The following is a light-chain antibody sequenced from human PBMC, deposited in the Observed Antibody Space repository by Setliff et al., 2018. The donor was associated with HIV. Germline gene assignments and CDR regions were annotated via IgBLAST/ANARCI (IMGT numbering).Light chain of an antibody. V-gene: IGLV2-11*01. CDR2: DVS. J-gene: IGLJ1*01. CDR1: SSDVGAYNY. CDR3: CSYAGTYTYI. Sequence: ALAQPRSVSGSPGQSVTLSCTGSSSDVGAYNYVSWYQQYPGKAPKLIIYDVSKRPSGVPDRFSGSKSGDTASLTISGLQPEDEADYYCCSYAGTYTYIFGSGTKVTVL.